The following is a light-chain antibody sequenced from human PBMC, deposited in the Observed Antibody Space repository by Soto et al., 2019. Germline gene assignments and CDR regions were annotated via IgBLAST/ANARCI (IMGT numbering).Light chain of an antibody. J-gene: IGLJ1*01. CDR2: DVT. Sequence: QSVLTQPASVSGSPGQSITISCTGSSSEVGAYNYVSWYQHHPDKAPKLVIYDVTNRPSGVSNRFSGSKSGNTASLTISGLQAEDEADYYRNSYTSSTTPYVFGTGTKVTVL. V-gene: IGLV2-14*03. CDR1: SSEVGAYNY. CDR3: NSYTSSTTPYV.